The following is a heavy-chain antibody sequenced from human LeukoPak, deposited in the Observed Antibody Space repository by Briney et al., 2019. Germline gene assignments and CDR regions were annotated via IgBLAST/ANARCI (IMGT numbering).Heavy chain of an antibody. J-gene: IGHJ4*02. D-gene: IGHD6-19*01. CDR2: INHSGST. CDR3: ARGNSSGHLDLDY. V-gene: IGHV4-34*01. Sequence: SETLSLTCAVYGGSFSGYYWSWIRQPPGKGLEWIGEINHSGSTNYNPSLKSRVTISVDTSKNQFSLKLSSVTAADTAVYYCARGNSSGHLDLDYWDQGTLVTVSS. CDR1: GGSFSGYY.